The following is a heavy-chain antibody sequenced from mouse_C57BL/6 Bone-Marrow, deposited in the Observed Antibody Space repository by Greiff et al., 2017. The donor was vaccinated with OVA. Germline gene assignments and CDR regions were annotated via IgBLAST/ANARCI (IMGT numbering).Heavy chain of an antibody. Sequence: EVKLLESGGGLVQPKGSLKLSCAASGFSFNTYAMNWVRQAPGKGLEWVARIRSKSNNYATYYADSVKDRFTISRDDSESMLYLQMNNLKTDDTAMYYCADGYGYAYWGQGTLVTVSA. J-gene: IGHJ3*01. D-gene: IGHD2-2*01. CDR2: IRSKSNNYAT. CDR1: GFSFNTYA. CDR3: ADGYGYAY. V-gene: IGHV10-1*01.